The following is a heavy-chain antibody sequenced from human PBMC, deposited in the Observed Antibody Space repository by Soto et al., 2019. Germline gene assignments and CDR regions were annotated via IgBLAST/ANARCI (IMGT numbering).Heavy chain of an antibody. CDR3: ARGSSSWYYYYGMDV. Sequence: ASVKVSCKASGYTFTGYYMHWVRQAPGQGLEWMGWINPNSGGTNYAQKFQGWVTMTRDTSISTAYMELSSLRSEDTAVYYCARGSSSWYYYYGMDVWGKGTTVTVSS. J-gene: IGHJ6*04. CDR1: GYTFTGYY. D-gene: IGHD6-13*01. V-gene: IGHV1-2*04. CDR2: INPNSGGT.